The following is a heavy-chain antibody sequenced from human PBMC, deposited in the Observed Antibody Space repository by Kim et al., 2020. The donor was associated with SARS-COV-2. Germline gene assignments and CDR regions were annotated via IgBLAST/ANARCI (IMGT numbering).Heavy chain of an antibody. CDR3: AKGGTQYYFDSSGYYSNWFDP. J-gene: IGHJ5*02. V-gene: IGHV3-43*02. D-gene: IGHD3-22*01. CDR2: ISGDGGST. CDR1: GFTFDDYA. Sequence: GGSLRLSCAASGFTFDDYAMHWVRQAPGKGLEWVSLISGDGGSTYYADSVKGRFTISRDNSKNSLYLQMNRLRTEDTALYYCAKGGTQYYFDSSGYYSNWFDPGGRGTLVTVSS.